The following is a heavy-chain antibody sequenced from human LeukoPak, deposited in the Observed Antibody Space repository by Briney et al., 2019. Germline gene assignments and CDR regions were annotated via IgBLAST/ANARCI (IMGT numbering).Heavy chain of an antibody. CDR2: ISAYNSNT. V-gene: IGHV1-18*01. J-gene: IGHJ3*02. CDR3: ARDYGDYGFDAFDI. D-gene: IGHD4-17*01. CDR1: GYTFSRYG. Sequence: GASVKVPCKASGYTFSRYGISWVRQAPGQGLEWLVWISAYNSNTNYAQKVQGRVSMSTDTSTSIAYMELRSLRSDDTAVYYCARDYGDYGFDAFDIWGQETMITVSS.